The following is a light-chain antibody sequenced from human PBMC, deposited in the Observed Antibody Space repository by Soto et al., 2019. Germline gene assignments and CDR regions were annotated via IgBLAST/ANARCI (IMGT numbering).Light chain of an antibody. CDR3: QQYTSYSHT. CDR1: QSISSW. Sequence: DIQMTQSPSTLSASVGDRVTITCRASQSISSWLAWYQQKPGRAPKLLIYKASSLKSGVPSRFSGSRSGTEFTLTISSLLPDDFATYYCQQYTSYSHTFGQGTKVDIK. CDR2: KAS. J-gene: IGKJ2*01. V-gene: IGKV1-5*03.